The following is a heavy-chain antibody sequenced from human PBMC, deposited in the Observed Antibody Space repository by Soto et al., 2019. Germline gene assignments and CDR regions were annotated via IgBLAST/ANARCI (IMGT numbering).Heavy chain of an antibody. J-gene: IGHJ5*02. D-gene: IGHD3-22*01. CDR3: ARTENDSSGYYCWFDP. CDR2: IIPIFGTA. CDR1: GGTFSSYA. V-gene: IGHV1-69*01. Sequence: QVQLVQSGAEVKKPGSSVNVSCKASGGTFSSYAISWVRQAPGQGLEWMGGIIPIFGTANYAQKFQGRVTITADESTSTAYMELSSLRAEDTAVYYCARTENDSSGYYCWFDPWGQGTLVTVSS.